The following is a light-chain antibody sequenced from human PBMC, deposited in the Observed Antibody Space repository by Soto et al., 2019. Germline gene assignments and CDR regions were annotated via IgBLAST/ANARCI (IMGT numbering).Light chain of an antibody. Sequence: SYELTQPPSVSVAPGQTARIPCGGDNIGTKSVHWYQQKPGQAPVMVVYDDSDRPSGIPERFSGSNSGNTATLTISRVAAGDEADYYCHVWDGTGNQVVFGGGTQLTVL. CDR3: HVWDGTGNQVV. J-gene: IGLJ2*01. CDR2: DDS. CDR1: NIGTKS. V-gene: IGLV3-21*02.